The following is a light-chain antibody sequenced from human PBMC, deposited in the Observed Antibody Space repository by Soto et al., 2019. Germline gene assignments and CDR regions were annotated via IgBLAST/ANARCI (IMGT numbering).Light chain of an antibody. Sequence: EIVLTQSPGTLSLSPGERATLSCRASQSVGGNYLAWFQQKPGQAPRLLIYAASKRASDIPDRFSGSGSGSDFTLTISRLEPEDFAVYYCQQYGTTPWTFGRGTKVEI. CDR1: QSVGGNY. V-gene: IGKV3-20*01. J-gene: IGKJ1*01. CDR3: QQYGTTPWT. CDR2: AAS.